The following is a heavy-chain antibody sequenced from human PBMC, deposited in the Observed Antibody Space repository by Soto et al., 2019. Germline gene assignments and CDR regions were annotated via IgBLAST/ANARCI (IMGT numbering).Heavy chain of an antibody. CDR2: ISGGRDII. CDR3: ARGGALGMDV. CDR1: GFTFTDYY. Sequence: QVQVVESGGGLVKPGGSLRLSCAASGFTFTDYYMTWIRQAPGQGLEWVSYISGGRDIIYYADSVKGRFTISRDNARKSLYLQMNSLRAEDTAVYYCARGGALGMDVWGQGTTVTVSS. V-gene: IGHV3-11*01. J-gene: IGHJ6*02. D-gene: IGHD1-26*01.